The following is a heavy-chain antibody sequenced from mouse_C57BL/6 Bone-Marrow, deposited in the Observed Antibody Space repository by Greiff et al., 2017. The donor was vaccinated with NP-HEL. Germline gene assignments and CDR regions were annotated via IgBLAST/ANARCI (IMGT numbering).Heavy chain of an antibody. CDR3: ARWATMNAQIEYYAMDY. V-gene: IGHV1-72*01. J-gene: IGHJ4*01. CDR2: IDPYSGGT. D-gene: IGHD2-4*01. Sequence: QVQLKQPGAELVKPGASVKLSCKASGYTFTSYWMHWVKQRPGRGLEWIGRIDPYSGGTKYNEKFKSKATLTVDKPSSTAYMQLSSLTSEDSAVDYCARWATMNAQIEYYAMDYWGQGTSVTVSS. CDR1: GYTFTSYW.